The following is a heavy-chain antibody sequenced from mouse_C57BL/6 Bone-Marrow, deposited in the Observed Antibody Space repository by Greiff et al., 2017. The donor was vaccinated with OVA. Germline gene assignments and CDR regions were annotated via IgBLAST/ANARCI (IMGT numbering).Heavy chain of an antibody. CDR1: GFNIKDYY. V-gene: IGHV14-2*01. D-gene: IGHD1-1*01. J-gene: IGHJ2*01. CDR2: IDPEDGET. CDR3: ASITTVVATGFDY. Sequence: EVQRVESGAELVKPGASVKLSCTASGFNIKDYYMHWVKQRTEQGLEWIGRIDPEDGETKYAPKFQGKATITADTSSNTAYLQLSSLTSEDTAVYYCASITTVVATGFDYWGQGTTLTVSS.